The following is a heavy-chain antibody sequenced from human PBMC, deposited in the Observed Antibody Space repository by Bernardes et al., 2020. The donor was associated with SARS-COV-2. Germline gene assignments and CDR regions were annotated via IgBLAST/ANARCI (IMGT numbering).Heavy chain of an antibody. CDR1: GDSISRSGYY. V-gene: IGHV4-39*01. D-gene: IGHD3-16*01. CDR2: IYYTGAT. CDR3: ARGGGAEYYFHGLDV. Sequence: SETLSLTCTVSGDSISRSGYYWAWVRQPPGKGLEWIGSIYYTGATYYNPSLESRLTMSVDTSKNQFSLRLTSVTAADTAVYYCARGGGAEYYFHGLDVWGQGTTVTVSS. J-gene: IGHJ6*02.